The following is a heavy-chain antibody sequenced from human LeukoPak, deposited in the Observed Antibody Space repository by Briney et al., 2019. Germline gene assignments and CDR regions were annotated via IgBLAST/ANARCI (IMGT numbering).Heavy chain of an antibody. CDR1: GYTFTSYG. V-gene: IGHV1-18*01. Sequence: ASVKVSCKASGYTFTSYGISWVRQAPGQGLEWMGWISAYNGNTNYAQKLQGRATITADESTSTAYMELSSLRSEDTAVYYCARGNGYSSSHGDYWGQGTLVTVSS. D-gene: IGHD6-13*01. CDR2: ISAYNGNT. CDR3: ARGNGYSSSHGDY. J-gene: IGHJ4*02.